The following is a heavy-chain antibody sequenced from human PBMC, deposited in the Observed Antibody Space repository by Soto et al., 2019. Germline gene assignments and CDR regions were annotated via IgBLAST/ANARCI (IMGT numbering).Heavy chain of an antibody. CDR2: IYHSGST. CDR1: GCSISSGGYY. CDR3: ARELPLGYCSGGSCKRWFDP. Sequence: PSETLSLTCTVSGCSISSGGYYWSWIRQHPGKGLEWIGYIYHSGSTYYNPSLKSRVTISVDTSKNQFSLKLSSVTAADTAVYYCARELPLGYCSGGSCKRWFDPWGQGTLVTVSS. D-gene: IGHD2-15*01. J-gene: IGHJ5*02. V-gene: IGHV4-31*03.